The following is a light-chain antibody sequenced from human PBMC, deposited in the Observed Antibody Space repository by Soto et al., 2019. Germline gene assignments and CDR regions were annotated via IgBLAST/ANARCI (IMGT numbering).Light chain of an antibody. CDR2: GNS. CDR1: SSNIGAGYD. Sequence: QPVLTQPPSVSGAPGQRVTISCTGSSSNIGAGYDVHWYQQLPGTAPKLLIYGNSNRPSGVPDRFSGSKSGTSASLAITGLQAEDEAYYYCPSYVSSLSGVVFGGGTKVTVL. CDR3: PSYVSSLSGVV. J-gene: IGLJ2*01. V-gene: IGLV1-40*01.